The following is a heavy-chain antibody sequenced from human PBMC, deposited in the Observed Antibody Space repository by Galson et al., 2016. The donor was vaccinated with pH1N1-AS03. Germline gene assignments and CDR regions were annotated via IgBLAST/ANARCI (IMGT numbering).Heavy chain of an antibody. CDR2: IGSGGIPI. Sequence: SLRPSCATSGFTFSTYSMDWVRQAPGRGLEWVSFIGSGGIPIYYADSVKGRFTISRDNARNSVYLQMNSLRDEDTAVYYCARGWLENTFDIWGQGTMVTVSS. CDR3: ARGWLENTFDI. CDR1: GFTFSTYS. V-gene: IGHV3-48*02. J-gene: IGHJ3*02. D-gene: IGHD5-24*01.